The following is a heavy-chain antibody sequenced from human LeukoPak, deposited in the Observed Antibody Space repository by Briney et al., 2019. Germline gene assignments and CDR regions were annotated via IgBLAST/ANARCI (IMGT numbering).Heavy chain of an antibody. Sequence: ASVKVSCKASGYTFTSDYMHWVRQAPGQGLEWMGIINPSGGSMNYAQNFQGRVTITADESTSTAYMELSSLRSEDTAVYYCARGYCSSTSCPNHYYYYYMDVWGKGTTVTVSS. CDR3: ARGYCSSTSCPNHYYYYYMDV. J-gene: IGHJ6*03. V-gene: IGHV1-46*01. CDR1: GYTFTSDY. D-gene: IGHD2-2*01. CDR2: INPSGGSM.